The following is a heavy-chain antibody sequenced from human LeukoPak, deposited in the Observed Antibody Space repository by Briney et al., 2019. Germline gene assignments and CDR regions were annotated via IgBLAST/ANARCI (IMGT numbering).Heavy chain of an antibody. CDR1: GFTFSSYW. CDR3: ARDVTIGYCSSTSCYRYNWFDP. V-gene: IGHV3-7*01. J-gene: IGHJ5*02. Sequence: GGSLRLSCAASGFTFSSYWMSWVRQAPGKGLEWVANIKQDGSEKYYVDSVKGRFTISRDNAKNSLYLQVNSLRAEDTAVYYCARDVTIGYCSSTSCYRYNWFDPWGQGTLVTVSS. CDR2: IKQDGSEK. D-gene: IGHD2-2*01.